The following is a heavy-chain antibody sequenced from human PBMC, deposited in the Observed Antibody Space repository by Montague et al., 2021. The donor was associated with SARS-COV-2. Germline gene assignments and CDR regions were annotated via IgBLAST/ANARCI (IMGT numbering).Heavy chain of an antibody. D-gene: IGHD3-10*01. V-gene: IGHV6-1*01. CDR1: GDSVSSNSAA. J-gene: IGHJ3*02. Sequence: CAISGDSVSSNSAAWNWIRQSPSRGLEWLGRTYYRSKWYNDYAVSVKSRITINPDTSKNQFSLQLNSVTAADTAVYYCARVDNLVQGVLPAEDAFDIWGQGTMVTVSS. CDR3: ARVDNLVQGVLPAEDAFDI. CDR2: TYYRSKWYN.